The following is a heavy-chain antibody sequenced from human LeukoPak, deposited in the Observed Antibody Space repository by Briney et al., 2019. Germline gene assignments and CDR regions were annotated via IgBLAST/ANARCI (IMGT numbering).Heavy chain of an antibody. CDR2: INHSGST. J-gene: IGHJ4*02. CDR3: ARARGRAGSGPRPVYFDY. D-gene: IGHD1-14*01. V-gene: IGHV4-34*01. CDR1: GGSFSGYY. Sequence: SETLSLTCAVYGGSFSGYYWSWIRQPPGKGLEWIGEINHSGSTNYNPSLKSRVTISVDTSKNQFSLKLSSVTAADTAVYYCARARGRAGSGPRPVYFDYWGQGTLVTVSS.